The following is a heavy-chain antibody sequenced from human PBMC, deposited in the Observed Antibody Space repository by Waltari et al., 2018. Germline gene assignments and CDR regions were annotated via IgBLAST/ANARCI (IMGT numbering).Heavy chain of an antibody. J-gene: IGHJ3*02. CDR3: ARGRAIGWIAVAGNDAFDI. CDR1: GYSISSGYY. D-gene: IGHD6-19*01. Sequence: QVQLQESGPGLVTPSETLSLTCAVSGYSISSGYYWGWTRQPPGKGLEWIGSSYHSGSTYYNPSLKSRVTISVDTSKNQFSLKLSSVTAADTAVYYCARGRAIGWIAVAGNDAFDIWGQGTMVTVSS. CDR2: SYHSGST. V-gene: IGHV4-38-2*01.